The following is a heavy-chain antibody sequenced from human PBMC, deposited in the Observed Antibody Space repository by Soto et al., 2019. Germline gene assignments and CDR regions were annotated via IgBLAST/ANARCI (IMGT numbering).Heavy chain of an antibody. CDR2: SDPSDAYT. D-gene: IGHD3-22*01. CDR3: ARRRYSSGSPFDY. J-gene: IGHJ4*02. V-gene: IGHV5-10-1*01. CDR1: GYSFTRCW. Sequence: PGESLKISCRGSGYSFTRCWINWVRRMPGKGLEWMGGSDPSDAYTNYSPSFQGHVIISVDKSISTAYLQWSSLKASDTAMYYCARRRYSSGSPFDYWGQGTQLTVS.